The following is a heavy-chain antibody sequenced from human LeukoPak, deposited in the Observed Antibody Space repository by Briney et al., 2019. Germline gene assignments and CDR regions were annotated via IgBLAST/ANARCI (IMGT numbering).Heavy chain of an antibody. Sequence: SETLSLTCAVYGGSFRGYYWSWIRQPPGKGLEWIGEINHSGSTNYNPSLKSRVTISVDTSKNQFSLKLSSVTAADTAVYYCARALAVAGTQPGDYWGQGTLVTVSS. J-gene: IGHJ4*02. CDR2: INHSGST. CDR3: ARALAVAGTQPGDY. D-gene: IGHD6-19*01. V-gene: IGHV4-34*01. CDR1: GGSFRGYY.